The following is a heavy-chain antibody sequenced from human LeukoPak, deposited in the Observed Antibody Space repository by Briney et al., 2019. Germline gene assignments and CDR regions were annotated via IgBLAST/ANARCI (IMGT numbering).Heavy chain of an antibody. J-gene: IGHJ2*01. CDR2: ISSSGST. CDR3: AGDSSGYYQPFYWYLDL. D-gene: IGHD3-22*01. CDR1: GDSISSGVYY. V-gene: IGHV4-61*02. Sequence: PSETLSLTCTVSGDSISSGVYYWSWIRQPAGKGLEWIGRISSSGSTNYNPSLKSRVTISVDTSKNQFSLKLSSVTAEDTAVYYCAGDSSGYYQPFYWYLDLWGRGTLVTVSS.